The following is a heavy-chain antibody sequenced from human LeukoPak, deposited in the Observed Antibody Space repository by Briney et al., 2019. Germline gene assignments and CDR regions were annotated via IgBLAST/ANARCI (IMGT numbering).Heavy chain of an antibody. D-gene: IGHD3-22*01. J-gene: IGHJ4*02. CDR2: ISPKSGVT. Sequence: GASVKVSCKASGYTFTGYYIHWVRQAPGQGLEWMGWISPKSGVTNYAQKFQGRVNMTRDTSISTAYMEVSRLTSDDTALFYCARAAGDYYETSVFQAYWGQGTLVIVSS. CDR1: GYTFTGYY. CDR3: ARAAGDYYETSVFQAY. V-gene: IGHV1-2*02.